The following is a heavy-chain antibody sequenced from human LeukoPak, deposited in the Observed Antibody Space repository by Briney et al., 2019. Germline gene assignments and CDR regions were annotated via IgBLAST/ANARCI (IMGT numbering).Heavy chain of an antibody. Sequence: GASVKVSCKASGYTFTNYYMHWVRQAPGQGLEWMGIINPSGGSTSYAQKFQGRVTMTRGTSTSTVHMELSSLRSEDTAVYYCARDPSPYGGNYYFDYWGQGTLVTVSS. J-gene: IGHJ4*02. CDR2: INPSGGST. D-gene: IGHD4-23*01. CDR1: GYTFTNYY. CDR3: ARDPSPYGGNYYFDY. V-gene: IGHV1-46*01.